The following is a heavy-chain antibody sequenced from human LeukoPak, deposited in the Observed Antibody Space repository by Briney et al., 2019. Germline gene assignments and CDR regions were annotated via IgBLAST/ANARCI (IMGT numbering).Heavy chain of an antibody. D-gene: IGHD2-15*01. V-gene: IGHV3-72*01. CDR2: IRNKVNSYTT. Sequence: GGSLRLSCAASGFTFSDHYMDWVCQAPGKGLEWVGRIRNKVNSYTTEYAASVKGRFTISRDDSKNSLYLQMNSLKIEDTAVYYCAKSGSGWTEMFDSWGQGTLVTVSS. CDR3: AKSGSGWTEMFDS. CDR1: GFTFSDHY. J-gene: IGHJ4*02.